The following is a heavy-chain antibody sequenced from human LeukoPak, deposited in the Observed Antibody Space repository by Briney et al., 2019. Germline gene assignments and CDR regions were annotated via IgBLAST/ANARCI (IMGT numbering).Heavy chain of an antibody. J-gene: IGHJ6*03. CDR1: GGTFSSYA. Sequence: GASVKVSCKASGGTFSSYAISWVRQAPGQGLEWMGGIIPIFGTANYAQKFQGRVTITADESTSTAYMELSSLRSEDTAVYYCARDYFTSSGGYYYYYMDVWGKGTTVTVSS. CDR2: IIPIFGTA. V-gene: IGHV1-69*13. D-gene: IGHD3-22*01. CDR3: ARDYFTSSGGYYYYYMDV.